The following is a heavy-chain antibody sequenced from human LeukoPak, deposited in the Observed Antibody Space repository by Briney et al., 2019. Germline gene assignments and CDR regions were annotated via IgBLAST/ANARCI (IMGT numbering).Heavy chain of an antibody. CDR1: GFTFNTYS. CDR3: ARDQAVGAPLDY. D-gene: IGHD1-26*01. Sequence: GGSLRLSCEASGFTFNTYSMNWARQAPGRGLEWVSSIDSSGGYMFYADSVKGRFIISRDNAKNSLYLQMNSLRAEDTALYYCARDQAVGAPLDYWGQGTLVTVSS. V-gene: IGHV3-21*04. J-gene: IGHJ4*02. CDR2: IDSSGGYM.